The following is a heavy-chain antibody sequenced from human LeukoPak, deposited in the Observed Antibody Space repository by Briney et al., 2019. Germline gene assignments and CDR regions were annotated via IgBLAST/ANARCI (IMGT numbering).Heavy chain of an antibody. J-gene: IGHJ4*02. Sequence: GGSLRLSCATSGFTFSSYWMSWVRQAPGKGLEWVANIKQDGSEKTYVDSVEGRFTISRDNAKNSLYLQMNSLRAEDTAVYYCARWAYTSGWYYLDSWGQGTLVTVSS. CDR3: ARWAYTSGWYYLDS. CDR2: IKQDGSEK. V-gene: IGHV3-7*04. CDR1: GFTFSSYW. D-gene: IGHD6-19*01.